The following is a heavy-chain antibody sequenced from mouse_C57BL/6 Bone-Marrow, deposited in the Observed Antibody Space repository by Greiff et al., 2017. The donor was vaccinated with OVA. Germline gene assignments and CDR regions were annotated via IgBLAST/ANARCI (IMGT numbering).Heavy chain of an antibody. CDR3: ARGRITTNYFDY. Sequence: QVQLQQPGAELVRPGSSVKLSCKASGYTFTSYWMHWVKQRPIQGLEWIGKIDPSDSETHYNQKFKDKATLTVDKSSSTAYMQLSSLTSEDSAVYYCARGRITTNYFDYWGQGTTLTVSS. V-gene: IGHV1-52*01. CDR2: IDPSDSET. D-gene: IGHD1-1*01. CDR1: GYTFTSYW. J-gene: IGHJ2*01.